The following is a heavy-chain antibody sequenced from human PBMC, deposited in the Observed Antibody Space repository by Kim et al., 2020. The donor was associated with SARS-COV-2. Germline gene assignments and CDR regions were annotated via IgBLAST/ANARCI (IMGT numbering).Heavy chain of an antibody. D-gene: IGHD3-3*01. CDR1: GFTFSSYS. CDR3: ARDLRYDFWSGYSKSMDV. Sequence: GGSLRLSCAASGFTFSSYSMNWVRQAPGKGLEWVSYISSRSSTIYYADSVKGRFTISRDNAKNSLYLQMNSLRDEDTAVYYCARDLRYDFWSGYSKSMDVWGKGTTVTVSS. CDR2: ISSRSSTI. V-gene: IGHV3-48*02. J-gene: IGHJ6*03.